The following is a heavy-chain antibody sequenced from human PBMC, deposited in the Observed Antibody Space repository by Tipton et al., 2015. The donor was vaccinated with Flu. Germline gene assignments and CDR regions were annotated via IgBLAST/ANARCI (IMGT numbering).Heavy chain of an antibody. CDR2: ISTYNGNT. CDR1: GHTFTSYG. V-gene: IGHV1-18*01. D-gene: IGHD3-10*01. J-gene: IGHJ5*02. Sequence: QLVQSGAEVKKPGASVKVSCKASGHTFTSYGISWVRQAPGQGLEWMGWISTYNGNTNYAQKVQGRVTMTTDTSTSTAYMELRILGSYDTAVYFCAIAPGTLVRRTTGGSWGQGTLVTVSS. CDR3: AIAPGTLVRRTTGGS.